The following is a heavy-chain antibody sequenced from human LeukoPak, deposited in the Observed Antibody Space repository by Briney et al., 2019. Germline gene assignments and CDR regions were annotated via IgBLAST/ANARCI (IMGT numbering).Heavy chain of an antibody. CDR3: AKYCSGGNCYSGLY. Sequence: GGSLRLFCAASGFTFSSYWMHWVRQAPGKGLVWVSTITSGGNTYYADSVKGRFTISRDNSKNTLYLQMNSLRAEDTAVYHCAKYCSGGNCYSGLYWGQGTLVTVSS. CDR2: ITSGGNT. V-gene: IGHV3-23*01. CDR1: GFTFSSYW. J-gene: IGHJ4*02. D-gene: IGHD2-15*01.